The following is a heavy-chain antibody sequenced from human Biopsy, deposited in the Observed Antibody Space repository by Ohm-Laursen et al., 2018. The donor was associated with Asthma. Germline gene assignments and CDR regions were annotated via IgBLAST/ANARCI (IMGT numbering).Heavy chain of an antibody. J-gene: IGHJ3*02. D-gene: IGHD4-23*01. CDR1: GFTFSIYD. V-gene: IGHV3-30*03. CDR3: ARTHERWTSIQDDALDT. Sequence: SLRLSCAASGFTFSIYDIHWVRQAPGKGLEWVAVISYDGGNKFYGDSVKGRFTLSRDNSRNTLYLQMNSLRVEDTAIYYCARTHERWTSIQDDALDTWGQGTMVSVSS. CDR2: ISYDGGNK.